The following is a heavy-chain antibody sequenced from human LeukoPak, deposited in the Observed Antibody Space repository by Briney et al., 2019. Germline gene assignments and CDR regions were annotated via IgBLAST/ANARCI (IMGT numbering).Heavy chain of an antibody. CDR3: AKANHCSGGSCYSFDY. CDR2: ISGSGGST. D-gene: IGHD2-15*01. Sequence: GGSLRLSCAASGFTFSSYAMSWVRQAPGKGLEWVSAISGSGGSTDYAGSVKGRFTISRDNSRNTLFLQMNSLRAEDTAVYYCAKANHCSGGSCYSFDYWGQGTLVTVSA. CDR1: GFTFSSYA. J-gene: IGHJ4*01. V-gene: IGHV3-23*01.